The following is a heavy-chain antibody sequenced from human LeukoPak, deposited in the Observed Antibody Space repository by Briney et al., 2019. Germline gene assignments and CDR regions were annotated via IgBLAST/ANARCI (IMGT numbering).Heavy chain of an antibody. CDR1: GFTISSYW. Sequence: GGSLRLSCAASGFTISSYWMHWVRQAPGKGLVWDSRINSDGSSTSYANSVKGRFTISRDNAKNTLYLQMNSLRAEDTAVYYCASRVPDSSGYYFKLYYWGQGTLVTVSS. J-gene: IGHJ4*02. V-gene: IGHV3-74*01. D-gene: IGHD3-22*01. CDR3: ASRVPDSSGYYFKLYY. CDR2: INSDGSST.